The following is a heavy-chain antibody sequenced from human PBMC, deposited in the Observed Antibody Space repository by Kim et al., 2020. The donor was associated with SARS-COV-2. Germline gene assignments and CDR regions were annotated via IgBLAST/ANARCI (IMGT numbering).Heavy chain of an antibody. J-gene: IGHJ4*02. D-gene: IGHD3-22*01. Sequence: SETLSLTCTVSGGSISSSSYYWGWIRQPPGKGLEWIGSIYYSGSTYYNPSLKSRVTISVDTSKNQFSLKLSSVTAADTAVYYCARHKREGIVVAKGYYFDYRGQGTLVTVSS. CDR3: ARHKREGIVVAKGYYFDY. V-gene: IGHV4-39*01. CDR2: IYYSGST. CDR1: GGSISSSSYY.